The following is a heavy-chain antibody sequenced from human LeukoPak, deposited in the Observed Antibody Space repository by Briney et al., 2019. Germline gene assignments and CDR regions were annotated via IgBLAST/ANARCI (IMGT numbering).Heavy chain of an antibody. V-gene: IGHV3-33*01. CDR2: IWYDGSNK. J-gene: IGHJ3*02. Sequence: QPGRSLRLSCAASGFTFSSYGMHWVRQAPGKGLEWVAVIWYDGSNKYYADSVKGRFTISRDNSKNTLYLQMNSLRAEDTALYYCARAHLRASAFDIWGQGTMVTVSS. CDR3: ARAHLRASAFDI. D-gene: IGHD4-17*01. CDR1: GFTFSSYG.